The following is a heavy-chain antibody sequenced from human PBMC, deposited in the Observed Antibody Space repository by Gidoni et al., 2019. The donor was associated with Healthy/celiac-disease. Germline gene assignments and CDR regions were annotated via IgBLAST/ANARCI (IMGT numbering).Heavy chain of an antibody. CDR1: GGSISSGSYY. J-gene: IGHJ4*02. CDR3: ARGGLVGATYYFDY. Sequence: QVQLQESGPGLVKPSQTLSLTCTVSGGSISSGSYYWSWIRQPAGKGLEWIGRIYTSGSTNYNPSLKSRVTISVDTSKNQFSLKLSSVTAADTAVYYCARGGLVGATYYFDYWGQGTLVTVSS. V-gene: IGHV4-61*02. D-gene: IGHD1-26*01. CDR2: IYTSGST.